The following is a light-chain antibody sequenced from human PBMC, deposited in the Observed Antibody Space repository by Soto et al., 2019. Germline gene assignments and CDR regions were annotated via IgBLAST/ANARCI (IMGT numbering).Light chain of an antibody. CDR3: QQYKNWPPLT. CDR1: QSVSSN. CDR2: GAS. J-gene: IGKJ4*01. V-gene: IGKV3-15*01. Sequence: IVITQSPATLSVSPGETATLSCRASQSVSSNLAWYQQKPGQAPSLLIYGASTRATDIPPRFSGSGSGTEFTLTITSLQSEDFAVYYCQQYKNWPPLTFGGGTKVDIK.